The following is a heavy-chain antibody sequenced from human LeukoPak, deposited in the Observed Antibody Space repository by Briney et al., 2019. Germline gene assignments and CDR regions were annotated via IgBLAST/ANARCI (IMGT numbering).Heavy chain of an antibody. Sequence: GESLKISCKGSGYTFTSYWIGWVRQMPGKGLEWMGIIYPGDSDTRYSASFQGQVSISADKSVSTASLQWSSLKASDTALYYGARCFWDDSSCAFDYWSQGTLVTVSS. CDR3: ARCFWDDSSCAFDY. CDR1: GYTFTSYW. V-gene: IGHV5-51*06. CDR2: IYPGDSDT. J-gene: IGHJ4*02. D-gene: IGHD6-13*01.